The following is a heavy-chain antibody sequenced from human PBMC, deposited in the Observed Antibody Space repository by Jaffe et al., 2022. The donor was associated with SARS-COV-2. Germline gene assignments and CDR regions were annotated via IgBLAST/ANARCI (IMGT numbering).Heavy chain of an antibody. D-gene: IGHD2-15*01. V-gene: IGHV4-61*02. CDR2: IYTSGST. J-gene: IGHJ4*02. CDR1: GGSISSGSYF. CDR3: ARDGGFLSH. Sequence: QVQLQESGPGLVKPSQTLSLTCTVSGGSISSGSYFWTWIRQPAGKGLEWIGRIYTSGSTNYNPSLKSRVTISVDTSKNQFSLKLSSVTAADTAVYYCARDGGFLSHWGQGTLVTVSS.